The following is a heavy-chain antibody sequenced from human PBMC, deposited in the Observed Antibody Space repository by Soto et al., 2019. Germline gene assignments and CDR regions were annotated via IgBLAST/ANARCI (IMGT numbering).Heavy chain of an antibody. CDR2: IYYSGST. CDR1: GGSISSSSYY. V-gene: IGHV4-39*01. D-gene: IGHD3-22*01. Sequence: QLQLQESGPGLVKPSETLSLTCTVSGGSISSSSYYWGWIRQPPGKGLEWIGSIYYSGSTYYNPSLKSRVTISVDTSKTQFSLKLSSVTAADTAVYYCARPGEYYYDSSGYFDYWGQGTLVTVSS. J-gene: IGHJ4*02. CDR3: ARPGEYYYDSSGYFDY.